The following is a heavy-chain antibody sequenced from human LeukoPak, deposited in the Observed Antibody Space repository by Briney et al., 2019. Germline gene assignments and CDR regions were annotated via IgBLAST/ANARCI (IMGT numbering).Heavy chain of an antibody. Sequence: GGSLRLSCAASGFTFSSYWMSWVRQAPGKGLEWLANIKQDGSDKYYVDSVKGRFTISRDNAKNSLYLQMNSLRAEDTAVYYCARVIAYYYDSSGYYYETRNYNFDYWGQGTLVTVSS. D-gene: IGHD3-22*01. CDR3: ARVIAYYYDSSGYYYETRNYNFDY. J-gene: IGHJ4*02. CDR2: IKQDGSDK. V-gene: IGHV3-7*03. CDR1: GFTFSSYW.